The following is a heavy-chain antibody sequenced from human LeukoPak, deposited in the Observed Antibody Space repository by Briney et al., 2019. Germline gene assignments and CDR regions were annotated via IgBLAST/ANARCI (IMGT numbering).Heavy chain of an antibody. Sequence: PGGSLRLSCAGSGFTFSSYAMHWVRQAPGKGLEWVAVISYDGSNKYYADSVKGRFTISRDNSKNTLYLQMNSLRAEDTAVYYCARDPPYGYCSGGSCYSYYFDYWGQGTLVTVSS. CDR3: ARDPPYGYCSGGSCYSYYFDY. CDR2: ISYDGSNK. D-gene: IGHD2-15*01. J-gene: IGHJ4*02. CDR1: GFTFSSYA. V-gene: IGHV3-30-3*01.